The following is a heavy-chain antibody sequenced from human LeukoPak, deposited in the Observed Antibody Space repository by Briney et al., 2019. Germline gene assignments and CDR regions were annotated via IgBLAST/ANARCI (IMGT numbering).Heavy chain of an antibody. V-gene: IGHV4-38-2*01. Sequence: SETLSLTCAVPGYSISSGYYWGWIRQPPGKGLEWIGSIYHSGSTYYNPSLKSRVTISVDTSKNQFSLKLSSVTAADTAVYYCARAYYYDSSDAFDIWGQGTMVTVSS. CDR1: GYSISSGYY. CDR2: IYHSGST. CDR3: ARAYYYDSSDAFDI. D-gene: IGHD3-22*01. J-gene: IGHJ3*02.